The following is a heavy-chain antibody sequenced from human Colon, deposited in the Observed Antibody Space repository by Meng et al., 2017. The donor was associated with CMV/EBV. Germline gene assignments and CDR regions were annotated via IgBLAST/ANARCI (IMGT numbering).Heavy chain of an antibody. CDR1: GFAFSDYH. V-gene: IGHV3-11*04. J-gene: IGHJ6*02. CDR3: AKDLIHCSSTSCLYYYYYGMDV. CDR2: ITIGESYLTSGAAST. D-gene: IGHD2-2*01. Sequence: GGSLRLSCAGSGFAFSDYHMSWIRHTPGKGLEWVSYITIGESYLTSGAASTYYADAVRSRFTISRDNAKNTLYLQMNSLRAEDTAVYYCAKDLIHCSSTSCLYYYYYGMDVWGQGTTVTVSS.